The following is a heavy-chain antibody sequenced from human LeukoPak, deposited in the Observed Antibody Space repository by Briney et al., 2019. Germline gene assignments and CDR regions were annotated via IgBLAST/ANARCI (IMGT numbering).Heavy chain of an antibody. Sequence: PSETLSLTCTVSGGSISSSSYYWGWIRQPPGKGLEWIGSIYYSGSTYYNPSLKSRVTISVDTSKNQFSLKLSSVTAADTAVYYCARDDPEYDWFDPWGQGTLVTVSS. J-gene: IGHJ5*02. CDR1: GGSISSSSYY. D-gene: IGHD2-2*01. CDR2: IYYSGST. CDR3: ARDDPEYDWFDP. V-gene: IGHV4-39*07.